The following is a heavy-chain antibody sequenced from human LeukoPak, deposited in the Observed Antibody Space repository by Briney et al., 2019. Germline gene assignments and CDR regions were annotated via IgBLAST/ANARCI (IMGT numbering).Heavy chain of an antibody. CDR3: ARFSGLGSNWGRDY. CDR2: IKQDGSET. CDR1: GFTFSNYW. D-gene: IGHD7-27*01. V-gene: IGHV3-7*05. Sequence: GGSLRLSCAASGFTFSNYWMCWVRQIPGKGLEWVANIKQDGSETHYVDSVKGRFTISRDNSKNSLFLQMNSLRAEDTAVYYCARFSGLGSNWGRDYWGQGTLVTVSS. J-gene: IGHJ4*02.